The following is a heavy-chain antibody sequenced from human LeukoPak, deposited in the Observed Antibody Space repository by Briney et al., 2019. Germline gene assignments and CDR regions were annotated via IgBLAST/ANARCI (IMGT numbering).Heavy chain of an antibody. CDR1: GGTFSSYA. CDR3: ASIPGDYRTTEGAFDI. CDR2: IIPIFGTA. J-gene: IGHJ3*02. Sequence: ASVKVSCKASGGTFSSYAISWVRQAPGQGLEWMGGIIPIFGTANYAQKFQARVTITTDESTSTAYMELSSLRSEDTAVYYCASIPGDYRTTEGAFDIWGQGTMVTVSS. D-gene: IGHD4-11*01. V-gene: IGHV1-69*05.